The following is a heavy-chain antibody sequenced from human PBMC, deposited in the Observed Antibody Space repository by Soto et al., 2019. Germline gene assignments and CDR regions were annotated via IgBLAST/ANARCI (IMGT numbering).Heavy chain of an antibody. V-gene: IGHV3-9*01. J-gene: IGHJ5*02. CDR2: ISWKSGSI. Sequence: EVQLVESGGGLVQPGRSVRLSCAASGFTFDDYGMHCVRQAPGKGLEWVSGISWKSGSIGYAYSVKGRFIISRDNAKNSLYLQMNNLRPEYTAFYFCAKVSTTHTVGRLDPWGQGTFVTVSS. CDR1: GFTFDDYG. CDR3: AKVSTTHTVGRLDP. D-gene: IGHD1-1*01.